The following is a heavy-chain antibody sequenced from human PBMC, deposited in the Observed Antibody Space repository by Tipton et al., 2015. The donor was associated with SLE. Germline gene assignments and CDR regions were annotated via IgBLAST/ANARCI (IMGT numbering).Heavy chain of an antibody. V-gene: IGHV4-34*01. Sequence: TLSLTCAVYGGSFSGYYWSWRRQPPGKGLEWIGEINHSGSTNSHPFLKSRVTISVDTSKNRFSLKLSSVTAAAAAVYYCARKPLDTVAAGWFDPWGQGTLVTVSS. CDR3: ARKPLDTVAAGWFDP. J-gene: IGHJ5*02. CDR1: GGSFSGYY. CDR2: INHSGST. D-gene: IGHD2-15*01.